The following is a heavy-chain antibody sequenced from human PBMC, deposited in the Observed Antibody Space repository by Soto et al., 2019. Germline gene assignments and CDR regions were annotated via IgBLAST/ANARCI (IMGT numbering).Heavy chain of an antibody. J-gene: IGHJ4*02. CDR2: ISGSGGST. D-gene: IGHD3-10*01. Sequence: GSLRLSCAASGFTFSGYAMSWVRQAPGKGLEWVSAISGSGGSTYYADSVKGRLTISRDNSKNTLYLQMNSLRAEDTAVYYCAKSSLYYGSGSYYNPLDYWGQGTLVTVSS. CDR3: AKSSLYYGSGSYYNPLDY. V-gene: IGHV3-23*01. CDR1: GFTFSGYA.